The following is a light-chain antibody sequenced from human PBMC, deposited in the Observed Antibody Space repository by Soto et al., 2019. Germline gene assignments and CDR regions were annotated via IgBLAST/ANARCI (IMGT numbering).Light chain of an antibody. V-gene: IGLV2-14*03. J-gene: IGLJ2*01. Sequence: QSALTQPASVSGSPGQSITISCTGTTTDVGRFNYVSWYQHHPGKAPKLMIYDVSNRPSGLSNRFSGSKSGNTASLTISGLQAEDEADYYCASYTSSSTVVFGGGTKLT. CDR1: TTDVGRFNY. CDR2: DVS. CDR3: ASYTSSSTVV.